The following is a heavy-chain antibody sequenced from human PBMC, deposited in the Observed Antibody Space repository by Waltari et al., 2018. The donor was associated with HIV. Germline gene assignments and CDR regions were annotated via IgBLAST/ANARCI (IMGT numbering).Heavy chain of an antibody. V-gene: IGHV3-33*06. CDR3: VKERGPFNGFDI. J-gene: IGHJ3*02. CDR1: GFTFSSYG. CDR2: IWSDGDNK. Sequence: QVYLMESGGGVVQPGGSLKLSCAASGFTFSSYGVHWVRQAPGKGLEWVAVIWSDGDNKFYADSVRGQFTFSRDNSKYTLSLQMNSLRAEDTALYYCVKERGPFNGFDIWGQGTMVTVSS. D-gene: IGHD3-16*01.